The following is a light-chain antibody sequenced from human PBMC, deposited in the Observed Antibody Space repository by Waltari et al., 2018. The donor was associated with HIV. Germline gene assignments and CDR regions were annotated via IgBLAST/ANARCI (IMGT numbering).Light chain of an antibody. CDR2: EVS. J-gene: IGLJ1*01. CDR3: SSYAGRNNYV. Sequence: QSALTQPPSASGSPGQSVTISCTGTSSHGGGYKYVPLYQQHPGKAPKLMIYEVSKRPSGVPDRFSGSKSGNTASLTVSGLQAEDEADYYCSSYAGRNNYVFGTGTKVTVL. V-gene: IGLV2-8*01. CDR1: SSHGGGYKY.